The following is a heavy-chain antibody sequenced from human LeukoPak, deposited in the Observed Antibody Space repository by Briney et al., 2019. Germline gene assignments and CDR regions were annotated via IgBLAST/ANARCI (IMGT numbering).Heavy chain of an antibody. CDR2: IYYSGNT. J-gene: IGHJ3*01. D-gene: IGHD3-9*01. CDR1: GGSISSSSYY. Sequence: KTSETLSLTCTVSGGSISSSSYYWGWIRQPPGKGLEWIGSIYYSGNTYYNPSLKSRVTISVDTSKNQFSLKLTSVTAADTAVYYCARQSKRYDILTGYRPDAFNVWGQGSMVTVSS. V-gene: IGHV4-39*01. CDR3: ARQSKRYDILTGYRPDAFNV.